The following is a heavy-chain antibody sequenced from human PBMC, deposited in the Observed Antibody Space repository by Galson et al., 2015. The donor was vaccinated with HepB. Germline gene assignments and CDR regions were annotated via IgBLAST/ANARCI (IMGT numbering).Heavy chain of an antibody. D-gene: IGHD3-9*01. J-gene: IGHJ5*02. CDR3: AGDPHFTGYYRS. V-gene: IGHV1-18*01. CDR2: ISTYNGDT. CDR1: GSTFSSYG. Sequence: SVKVSCKASGSTFSSYGFNWVRQAPGQGLEWMGWISTYNGDTNYAQKFQGRVSVTRHTSSNTAYMELRSLAADDTAVYYCAGDPHFTGYYRSWGQGTLVTVSS.